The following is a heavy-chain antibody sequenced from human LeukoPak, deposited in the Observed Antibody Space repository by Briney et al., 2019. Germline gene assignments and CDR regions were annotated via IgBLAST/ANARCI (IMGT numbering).Heavy chain of an antibody. V-gene: IGHV1-69*02. CDR2: IIPILGIA. D-gene: IGHD2-2*02. J-gene: IGHJ4*02. CDR1: GGTFSSYT. Sequence: SVKVPCKASGGTFSSYTISWVRQAPGQGLEWMGRIIPILGIANYAQKFQGRVTITADKSTSTAYMELSSLRSEDTAVYYCARGDANGYCSSTSCYIGWGQGTLVTVSS. CDR3: ARGDANGYCSSTSCYIG.